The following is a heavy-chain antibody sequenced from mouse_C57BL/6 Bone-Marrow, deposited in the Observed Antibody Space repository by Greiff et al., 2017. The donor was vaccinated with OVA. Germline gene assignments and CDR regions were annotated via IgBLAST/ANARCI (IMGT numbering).Heavy chain of an antibody. CDR1: GYTFTNYW. CDR3: ARGYYYGSSHYYAMDY. J-gene: IGHJ4*01. CDR2: LYPGGGYT. Sequence: QVQLQQSGAELVRPGTSVKMSCKASGYTFTNYWIGWAKQRPGHGLEWIGDLYPGGGYTNYNEKFKGKATLTADKSSSTAYMQVSSLTSEDSAIYYCARGYYYGSSHYYAMDYWGQGTSVTVSS. V-gene: IGHV1-63*01. D-gene: IGHD1-1*01.